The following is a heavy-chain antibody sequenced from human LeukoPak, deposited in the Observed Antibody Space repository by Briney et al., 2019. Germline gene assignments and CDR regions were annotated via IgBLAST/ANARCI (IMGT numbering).Heavy chain of an antibody. V-gene: IGHV3-74*01. J-gene: IGHJ4*02. CDR2: INSDGSST. Sequence: GGSLRLSCAASGFTFSSYWMHWVRQAPGKGLVWVSRINSDGSSTSYADSVKGRFTISRDNAKNTLYLQMNSLRAEDTAVYYCAREGYSSGWYESYDYWGQGTLVTVSS. CDR1: GFTFSSYW. CDR3: AREGYSSGWYESYDY. D-gene: IGHD6-19*01.